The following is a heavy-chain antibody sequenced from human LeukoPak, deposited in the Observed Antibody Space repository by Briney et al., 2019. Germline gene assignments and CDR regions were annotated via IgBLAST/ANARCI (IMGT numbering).Heavy chain of an antibody. V-gene: IGHV4-34*01. D-gene: IGHD2-2*01. CDR1: GGSFSGYY. CDR3: ARVMNGDIVVVPAANYYYYYMDV. Sequence: SETLSLTCAVYGGSFSGYYWSWIRQPPGKGLEWIGEINHSGSTNYNPSLKSRVTISVDTSKNQFSLKLSSVTAAGTAVYYCARVMNGDIVVVPAANYYYYYMDVWGKGTTVTVSS. CDR2: INHSGST. J-gene: IGHJ6*03.